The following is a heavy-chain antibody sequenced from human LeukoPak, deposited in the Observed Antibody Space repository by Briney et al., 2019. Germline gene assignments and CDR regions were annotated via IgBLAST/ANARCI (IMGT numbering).Heavy chain of an antibody. CDR2: INQDGSEK. V-gene: IGHV3-7*01. Sequence: GGSLRLSCGASGFTFDDYWMSWVRQAPGQGLEWVANINQDGSEKYYLDSAKGRFTISRDNSKNTLYLQMNSLRAEDTAVYYCARDPQRAYYYDSSGYYLFDYWGQGTLVTVSS. CDR1: GFTFDDYW. CDR3: ARDPQRAYYYDSSGYYLFDY. D-gene: IGHD3-22*01. J-gene: IGHJ4*02.